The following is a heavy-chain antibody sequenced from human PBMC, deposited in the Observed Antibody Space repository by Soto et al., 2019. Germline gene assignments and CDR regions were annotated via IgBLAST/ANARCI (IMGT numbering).Heavy chain of an antibody. D-gene: IGHD3-22*01. Sequence: SETLSLTCTVSGGSLNSGDYYWSRIRQPPGKGLERLGYIYYSGSTYYNPSLKSRVTISVDTSKSQFCLNLNSVTGAATAAYYCARADWMPRAVRYYYDSSGYLWGQGTLVIVSS. CDR3: ARADWMPRAVRYYYDSSGYL. J-gene: IGHJ4*02. V-gene: IGHV4-30-4*02. CDR1: GGSLNSGDYY. CDR2: IYYSGST.